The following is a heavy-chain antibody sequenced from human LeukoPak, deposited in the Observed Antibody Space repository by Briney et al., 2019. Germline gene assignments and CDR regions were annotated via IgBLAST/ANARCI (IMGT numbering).Heavy chain of an antibody. CDR3: ATGSHLGQTPHNWFDP. Sequence: ASVKVSCKASGYTFTSYDINWVRQTTGQGLEWMGWMNPNSGNTGYAQKFQGRVTMTRTTSMSTAYMELNSLRSEDTAVYYCATGSHLGQTPHNWFDPWGQGTLVTVSS. D-gene: IGHD3-10*01. J-gene: IGHJ5*02. V-gene: IGHV1-8*01. CDR1: GYTFTSYD. CDR2: MNPNSGNT.